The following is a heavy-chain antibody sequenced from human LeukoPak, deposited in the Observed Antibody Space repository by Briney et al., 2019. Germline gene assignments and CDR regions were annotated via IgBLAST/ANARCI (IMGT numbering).Heavy chain of an antibody. CDR1: GGSVSSGSYY. CDR3: ARVAIAGYYGMDV. J-gene: IGHJ6*02. V-gene: IGHV4-61*01. D-gene: IGHD6-13*01. Sequence: PSETLSLTCTVSGGSVSSGSYYWSWIRQPPGKGLEWIGYIYYSGSTNYNPSLKSRVTISVDTSKNQFSLKLSSVTAADTAVYYCARVAIAGYYGMDVWGQGTTVTVSS. CDR2: IYYSGST.